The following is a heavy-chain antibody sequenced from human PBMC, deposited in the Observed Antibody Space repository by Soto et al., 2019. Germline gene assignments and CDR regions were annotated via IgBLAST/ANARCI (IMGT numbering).Heavy chain of an antibody. CDR2: ISYDGSNK. CDR3: ARYSSSSTPWDY. Sequence: GGSLRLSCAASGFTFSSYAMHWVRQAPGKGLEWVAVISYDGSNKYYADSVKGRFTISRDNSKNTLYLQMNSLRAEDTAVYYCARYSSSSTPWDYWGQGTLVTVSS. CDR1: GFTFSSYA. V-gene: IGHV3-30-3*01. D-gene: IGHD6-6*01. J-gene: IGHJ4*02.